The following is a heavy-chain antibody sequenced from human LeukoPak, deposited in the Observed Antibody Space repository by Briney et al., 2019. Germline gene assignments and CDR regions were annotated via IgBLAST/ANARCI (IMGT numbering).Heavy chain of an antibody. J-gene: IGHJ3*02. D-gene: IGHD3-3*01. V-gene: IGHV4-59*01. CDR1: GGSISSYY. CDR3: ARPHGGYDFWSGYSTYAFDI. Sequence: SETLSLTCTVSGGSISSYYWSWIRQPPGKGLEWIGYIYYSGSTNCNPSLKSRVTISVDTSKNQFSLKLSSVTAADTAVYYCARPHGGYDFWSGYSTYAFDIWGQGTMVTVSS. CDR2: IYYSGST.